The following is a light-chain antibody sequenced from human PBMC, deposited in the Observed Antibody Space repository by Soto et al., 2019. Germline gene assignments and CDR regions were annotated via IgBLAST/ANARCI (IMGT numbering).Light chain of an antibody. CDR1: QSVSGY. CDR3: QQYSTWPPRYT. CDR2: RAS. Sequence: EIVMTQSPATLSVSPGGRATLSCRASQSVSGYLAWYQQRPGQPPRLLIYRASTRATGIPARFSGSGSGTEFSLTISSLQSEDFAVYYCQQYSTWPPRYTFGQGTKLEI. V-gene: IGKV3-15*01. J-gene: IGKJ2*01.